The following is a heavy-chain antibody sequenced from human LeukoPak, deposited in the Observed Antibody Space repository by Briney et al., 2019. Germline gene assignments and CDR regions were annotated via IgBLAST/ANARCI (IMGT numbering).Heavy chain of an antibody. J-gene: IGHJ4*02. CDR1: GYSISSGYY. CDR3: ARDWDCSGGSCYSGPDY. CDR2: IYHSGST. D-gene: IGHD2-15*01. Sequence: SETLSLTCTVSGYSISSGYYWGWIRQPPGKGLEWIGSIYHSGSTYYNPSLKSRVTISVDTSKNQFSLKLSSVTAADTAVYYCARDWDCSGGSCYSGPDYWGQGTLVTVSS. V-gene: IGHV4-38-2*02.